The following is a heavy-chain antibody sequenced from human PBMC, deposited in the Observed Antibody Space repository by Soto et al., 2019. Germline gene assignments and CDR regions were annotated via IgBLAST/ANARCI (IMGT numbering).Heavy chain of an antibody. D-gene: IGHD2-21*02. CDR1: GGSISSGGYY. J-gene: IGHJ4*02. Sequence: QVQLQESGPGLVKPSQTLSLTCTVSGGSISSGGYYWSWIRQHPGKGLEWIGHIYDSGTAYYSPSLGSRVTISVDTSKNQFSLKLSSVTAADTAVYYCASYCGGDCSGYWGQGTLVTVSS. CDR3: ASYCGGDCSGY. V-gene: IGHV4-31*03. CDR2: IYDSGTA.